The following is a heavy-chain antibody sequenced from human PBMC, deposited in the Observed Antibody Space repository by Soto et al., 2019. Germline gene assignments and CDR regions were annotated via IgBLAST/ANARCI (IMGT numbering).Heavy chain of an antibody. J-gene: IGHJ4*02. CDR3: ARGFKATAKGDH. D-gene: IGHD5-18*01. CDR2: INHSGST. V-gene: IGHV4-34*01. CDR1: GGSFSGYY. Sequence: SETLSLTCAVYGGSFSGYYWSCIRQPPGKGLEWIGEINHSGSTNYNPSLKSRVTISVDTSKNQFSLKLSSVTAADTAVYYCARGFKATAKGDHWGQGTLVT.